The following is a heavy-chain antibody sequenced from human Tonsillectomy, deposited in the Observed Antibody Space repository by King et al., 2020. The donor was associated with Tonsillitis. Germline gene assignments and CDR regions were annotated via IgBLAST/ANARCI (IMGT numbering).Heavy chain of an antibody. J-gene: IGHJ4*02. V-gene: IGHV3-9*01. CDR3: AKERGQLVSFEYFDS. D-gene: IGHD6-13*01. Sequence: QLVQSGGGLVQPGRSLRLSCAASGFTFDNYAMHWVRQAPGKGLEWVSGISWNSGNIRYADSMNGRCTISRDNAKNSLYLQMNSLRAEETALYYCAKERGQLVSFEYFDSWGQGTLVTVSS. CDR2: ISWNSGNI. CDR1: GFTFDNYA.